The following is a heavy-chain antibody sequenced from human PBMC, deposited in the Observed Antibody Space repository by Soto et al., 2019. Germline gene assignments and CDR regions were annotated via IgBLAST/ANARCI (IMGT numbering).Heavy chain of an antibody. CDR3: ARGGRAAYYYYLGV. CDR2: TYYSGST. CDR1: GGSISTYY. V-gene: IGHV4-59*01. Sequence: SETLSLTCNVSGGSISTYYWSWIRQPPGKGLEWIGYTYYSGSTNYNPSLKSRVTISVDTSKNQFSLKLSSVTAADTAVYYCARGGRAAYYYYLGVWGTGTTVTVSS. J-gene: IGHJ6*03.